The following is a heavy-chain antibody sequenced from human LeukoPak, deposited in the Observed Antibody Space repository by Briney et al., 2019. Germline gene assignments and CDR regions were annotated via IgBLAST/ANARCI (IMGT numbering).Heavy chain of an antibody. J-gene: IGHJ3*02. CDR2: IGSATET. D-gene: IGHD3-10*01. CDR3: ARVGSGSAFDI. CDR1: GFTFSRYD. Sequence: PGGSLRLSCAASGFTFSRYDMHWVRQAAGEGLEWVSAIGSATETYYPASVKGRFTTSRENSKNSLYLQMNSLSAWDTAVYYCARVGSGSAFDIWGQGTMVTVSS. V-gene: IGHV3-13*04.